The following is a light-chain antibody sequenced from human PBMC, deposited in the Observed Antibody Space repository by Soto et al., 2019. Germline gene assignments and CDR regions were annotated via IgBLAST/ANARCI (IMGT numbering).Light chain of an antibody. V-gene: IGKV3-20*01. CDR3: QQYGSLVPGLT. Sequence: EIVLTQSPGTLSLSPGERATLSCRASKSFSSSYLAWYQQKPGQAPRLVIHGTSSRATGTPDRFSGSGSGTDFSLTISRLEPEDFAVYYCQQYGSLVPGLTFGGGTKV. J-gene: IGKJ4*01. CDR2: GTS. CDR1: KSFSSSY.